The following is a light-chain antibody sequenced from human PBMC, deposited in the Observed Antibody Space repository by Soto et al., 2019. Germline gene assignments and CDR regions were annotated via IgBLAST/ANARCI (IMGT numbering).Light chain of an antibody. CDR1: QDIRTS. Sequence: DIQMTQSPSSLSASVGARVSITCQASQDIRTSLSWFQQKPGRAPKLLIYGASNLETGVPSRFRGSGSATDFTFTISSLQHEDIATYYCQQYDNLPPFTFGHGTNVDIK. CDR3: QQYDNLPPFT. CDR2: GAS. J-gene: IGKJ3*01. V-gene: IGKV1-33*01.